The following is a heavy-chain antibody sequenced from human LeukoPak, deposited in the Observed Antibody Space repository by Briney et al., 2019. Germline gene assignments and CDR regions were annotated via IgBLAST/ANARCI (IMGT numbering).Heavy chain of an antibody. CDR2: ISGSGGST. V-gene: IGHV3-23*01. CDR3: AKVSGEIPPMITFAGATAGYYFDY. D-gene: IGHD3-16*01. CDR1: GFTFSSYA. J-gene: IGHJ4*02. Sequence: GGSLRLSCAASGFTFSSYAMSLVRQAPGKGLEWVSAISGSGGSTYYADSVKGRFTISRDNSKNTLYLQMNSLRAEDTAVYYCAKVSGEIPPMITFAGATAGYYFDYWGQGTLVTVSS.